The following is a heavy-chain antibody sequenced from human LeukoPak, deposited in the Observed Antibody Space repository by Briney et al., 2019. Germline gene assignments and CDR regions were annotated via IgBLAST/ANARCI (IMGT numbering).Heavy chain of an antibody. CDR1: GVPFSEYY. J-gene: IGHJ4*02. V-gene: IGHV4-34*01. CDR2: VHHTGSA. D-gene: IGHD3-3*01. Sequence: PSETLSLTCAVSGVPFSEYYWGWLRQSPGKGLEWIGEVHHTGSANYNPSLRSRVTISVDTSKKQFSLRVYSVTAADTAVYYCARVPSRVFGVVTHPFDYWGQGTLVTVSS. CDR3: ARVPSRVFGVVTHPFDY.